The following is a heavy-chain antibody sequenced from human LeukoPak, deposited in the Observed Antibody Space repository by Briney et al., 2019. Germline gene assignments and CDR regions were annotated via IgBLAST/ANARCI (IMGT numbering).Heavy chain of an antibody. CDR1: GFTFSSYS. CDR3: ARNYDILSNYGSFDY. J-gene: IGHJ4*02. CDR2: ISSSSSYI. V-gene: IGHV3-21*01. Sequence: GGSLRLSCAASGFTFSSYSMNWVRQAPGKGLEWVSSISSSSSYIYYADSVKGRFTISRDNAKNSLYLQMNNLRAEDTAVYYCARNYDILSNYGSFDYWGQGTRVTVSS. D-gene: IGHD3-9*01.